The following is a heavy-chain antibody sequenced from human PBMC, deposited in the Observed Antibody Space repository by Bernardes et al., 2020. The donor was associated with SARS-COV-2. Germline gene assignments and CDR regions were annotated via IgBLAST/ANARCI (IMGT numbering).Heavy chain of an antibody. J-gene: IGHJ4*02. V-gene: IGHV3-7*01. CDR3: ARIDEMTGRDY. D-gene: IGHD3-9*01. Sequence: GGSLRLSCSASGFTFSSYWMRWVRQAPGKGLEWVSNIKGDGSKISSVDSVRGRFTISRDNARNLLYLQVNSLRAGDTAVYYCARIDEMTGRDYSGQGTLVTVS. CDR2: IKGDGSKI. CDR1: GFTFSSYW.